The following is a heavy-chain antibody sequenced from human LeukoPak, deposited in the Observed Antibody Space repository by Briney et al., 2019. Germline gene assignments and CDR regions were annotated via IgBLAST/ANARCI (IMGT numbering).Heavy chain of an antibody. J-gene: IGHJ4*02. CDR2: IKQDGSET. Sequence: GGSLRLSCAASGFTFSTYWMSWVRQAPGKGLEWVANIKQDGSETHYLDSVKGRFTISRDNANNSVYLHMSNLRAEDSAVYFCARQTAGYYSPFDYWGQGTLVTVSS. CDR1: GFTFSTYW. D-gene: IGHD3-9*01. V-gene: IGHV3-7*01. CDR3: ARQTAGYYSPFDY.